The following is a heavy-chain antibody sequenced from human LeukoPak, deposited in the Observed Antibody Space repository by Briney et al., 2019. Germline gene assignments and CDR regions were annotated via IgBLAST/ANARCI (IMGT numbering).Heavy chain of an antibody. J-gene: IGHJ4*02. CDR3: ARDLGYYGSGRPYYFDY. Sequence: VASVKVSCKASGYTFTSYGISWVRQAPGQGLEWMGWISAYNGNTSYAQKLQGRVTMTTDTSTSTAYMELRSLRSDDTAVYYCARDLGYYGSGRPYYFDYWGQGTLVTVSS. D-gene: IGHD3-10*01. CDR2: ISAYNGNT. V-gene: IGHV1-18*01. CDR1: GYTFTSYG.